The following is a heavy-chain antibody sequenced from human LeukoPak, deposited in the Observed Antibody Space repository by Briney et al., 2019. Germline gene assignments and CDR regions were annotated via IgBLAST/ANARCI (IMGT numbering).Heavy chain of an antibody. Sequence: GGSLRLSCAASGFTFTNYAMNWVRQAPGNGLEWVSSISSRSTYIYYVDSVKGRFTIFSDYAKNSVYLQMNSLRAEDTAVYYCARDLILADSGGSSAHDHWGQGTLVTVSS. V-gene: IGHV3-21*01. CDR3: ARDLILADSGGSSAHDH. D-gene: IGHD2-15*01. CDR2: ISSRSTYI. CDR1: GFTFTNYA. J-gene: IGHJ4*02.